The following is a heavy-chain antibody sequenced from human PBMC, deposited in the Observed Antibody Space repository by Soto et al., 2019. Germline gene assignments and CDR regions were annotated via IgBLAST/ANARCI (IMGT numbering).Heavy chain of an antibody. CDR1: GGSISSGGYY. CDR2: IYYSGST. J-gene: IGHJ6*02. Sequence: PSETLSLTCAVSGGSISSGGYYWSWIRQHPGKGLEWIGYIYYSGSTYYNPSLKSRVTISVDTSKNQFSLKLSSATAAETAVYYCARERFRITIFGVAPLGMDVWGQGTTVTVSS. CDR3: ARERFRITIFGVAPLGMDV. V-gene: IGHV4-31*02. D-gene: IGHD3-3*01.